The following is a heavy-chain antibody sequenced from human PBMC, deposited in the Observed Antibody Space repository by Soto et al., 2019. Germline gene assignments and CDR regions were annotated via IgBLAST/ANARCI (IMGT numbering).Heavy chain of an antibody. D-gene: IGHD2-21*01. CDR2: INSDGSST. Sequence: EVQLVESGGGLVQPGGSLRLSCAASGFTFSSYWMHWVRQAPGKGLVWVSRINSDGSSTSYAASVKGRFTISRDNAKNTLYLQMNSLRAEDTAVYYCARDHVVSRNWFDPWGQGTLVTVSS. J-gene: IGHJ5*02. CDR1: GFTFSSYW. CDR3: ARDHVVSRNWFDP. V-gene: IGHV3-74*01.